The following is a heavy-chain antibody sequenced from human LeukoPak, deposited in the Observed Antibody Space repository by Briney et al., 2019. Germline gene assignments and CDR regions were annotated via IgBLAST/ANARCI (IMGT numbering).Heavy chain of an antibody. Sequence: SETLSLTCTVSGGSISSYYWSWIRQPPGKGLEWIGYIYYSGSTNYNPSLKSRVTISVDTSKSQFSLKLSSVTAADTAVYYCARGGSTGGFDYWGQGTLVTVSS. J-gene: IGHJ4*02. CDR3: ARGGSTGGFDY. V-gene: IGHV4-59*01. CDR1: GGSISSYY. CDR2: IYYSGST. D-gene: IGHD4-11*01.